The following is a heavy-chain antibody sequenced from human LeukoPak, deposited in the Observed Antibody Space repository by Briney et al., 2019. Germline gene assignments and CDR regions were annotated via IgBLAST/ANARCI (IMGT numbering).Heavy chain of an antibody. D-gene: IGHD4-23*01. Sequence: GASVKVSCKASGYIFTNYYIIWVRQAPGQGLEWMGWISANNGNRNYALKLQDRVSMTTDTSTSTAYMELRSLRSDDTAVYYCARQGYGGHSRGAADYWGQGTLVTVSS. J-gene: IGHJ4*02. CDR3: ARQGYGGHSRGAADY. V-gene: IGHV1-18*01. CDR2: ISANNGNR. CDR1: GYIFTNYY.